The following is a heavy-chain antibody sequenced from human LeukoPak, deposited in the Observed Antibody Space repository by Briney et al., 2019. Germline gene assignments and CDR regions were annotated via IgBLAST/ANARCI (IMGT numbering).Heavy chain of an antibody. D-gene: IGHD2-2*01. CDR2: ISSSGTNI. J-gene: IGHJ4*02. Sequence: GGSLRLSCEGSGFTFSNAWMSWVGQAPGKGLEWVSYISSSGTNIYYADSVKGRFTISRDNAKNSLYLQMNSLRAEDTAVYYCARRYCSSTSCLIDYWGQGTLVTVSS. CDR1: GFTFSNAW. V-gene: IGHV3-11*04. CDR3: ARRYCSSTSCLIDY.